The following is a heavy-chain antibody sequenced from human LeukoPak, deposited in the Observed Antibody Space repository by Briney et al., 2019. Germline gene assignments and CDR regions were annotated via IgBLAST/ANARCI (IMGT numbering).Heavy chain of an antibody. V-gene: IGHV3-11*01. J-gene: IGHJ4*02. CDR3: AKTGRYGHNIDY. Sequence: KSGGSLRLSCAASGFTFSDYYMSWIRQAPGKGLEWVSYISRSGSTIHYADSVKGRFTISRDNAKNSLYLQMNSLRAEDTAVYYCAKTGRYGHNIDYWGQGTLVTVSS. D-gene: IGHD3-10*01. CDR1: GFTFSDYY. CDR2: ISRSGSTI.